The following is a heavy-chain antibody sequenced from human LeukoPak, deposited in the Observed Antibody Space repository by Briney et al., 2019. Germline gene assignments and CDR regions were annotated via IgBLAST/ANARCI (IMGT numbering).Heavy chain of an antibody. D-gene: IGHD6-13*01. V-gene: IGHV4-59*01. Sequence: SETLSLTCTVSGGSISSYYWSWIRQPPGKGLEWIGYIYYSGSTNYNPSLKSRVTISVDTCKNQFSLKLSSVTAADTAVYYCARVAAPYSSSWYFSLWGQGTLVTVSS. CDR3: ARVAAPYSSSWYFSL. CDR1: GGSISSYY. J-gene: IGHJ4*02. CDR2: IYYSGST.